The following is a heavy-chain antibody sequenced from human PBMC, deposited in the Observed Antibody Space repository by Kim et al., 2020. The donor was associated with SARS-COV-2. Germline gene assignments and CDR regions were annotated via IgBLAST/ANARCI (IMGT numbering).Heavy chain of an antibody. CDR2: T. V-gene: IGHV4-4*09. D-gene: IGHD6-19*01. Sequence: TNCNPSHKSRVTRSVDTSKNQFSLKLSSVTAADTAVYYCARIKSSGWGDYWGQGTLVTVSS. CDR3: ARIKSSGWGDY. J-gene: IGHJ4*02.